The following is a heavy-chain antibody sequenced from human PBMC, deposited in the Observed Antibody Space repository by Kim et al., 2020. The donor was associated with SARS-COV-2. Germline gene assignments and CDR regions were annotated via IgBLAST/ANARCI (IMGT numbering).Heavy chain of an antibody. CDR3: ARGEGYCSGGSCYPKYYFDY. V-gene: IGHV1-69*13. D-gene: IGHD2-15*01. CDR2: IIPIFGTA. CDR1: GGTFSSYA. Sequence: SVKVSCKASGGTFSSYAISWVRQAPGQGLEWMGGIIPIFGTANYAQKFQGRVTITADESTSTAYMELSSLRSEDTAVYYCARGEGYCSGGSCYPKYYFDYWGQGTLVTVSS. J-gene: IGHJ4*02.